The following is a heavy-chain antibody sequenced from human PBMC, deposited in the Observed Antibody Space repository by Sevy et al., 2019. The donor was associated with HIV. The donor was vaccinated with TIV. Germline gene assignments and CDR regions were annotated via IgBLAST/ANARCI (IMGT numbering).Heavy chain of an antibody. V-gene: IGHV3-23*01. CDR1: GFTFSSYA. CDR3: AKGSDYYDSCGYEGGYYFDY. J-gene: IGHJ4*02. D-gene: IGHD3-22*01. CDR2: ISGSGGST. Sequence: GGSLRLSCAASGFTFSSYAMSWVRQAPGKGLEWVSAISGSGGSTYYADSVKGRFTISRDNSKNTLYLQMNSLRAEDTAVYYCAKGSDYYDSCGYEGGYYFDYWGQGTLVTVSS.